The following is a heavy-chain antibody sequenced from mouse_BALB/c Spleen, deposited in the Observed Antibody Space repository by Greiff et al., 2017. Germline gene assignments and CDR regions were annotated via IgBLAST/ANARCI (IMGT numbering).Heavy chain of an antibody. CDR2: IYPGNSDT. V-gene: IGHV1-5*01. Sequence: EVKLEESGTVLARPGASVKMSCKASGYTFTSYWMHWVKQRPGQGLEWIGAIYPGNSDTSYNQKFKGKAKMTAVTSTSTAYMELSSLTNEDSAVYYCTGKGILWSSFDYWGQGTTLTVSS. CDR3: TGKGILWSSFDY. J-gene: IGHJ2*01. D-gene: IGHD1-1*02. CDR1: GYTFTSYW.